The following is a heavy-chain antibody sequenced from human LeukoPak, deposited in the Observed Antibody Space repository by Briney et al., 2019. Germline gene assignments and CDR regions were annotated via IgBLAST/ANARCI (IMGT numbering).Heavy chain of an antibody. CDR2: ISSGSSYI. J-gene: IGHJ3*02. CDR1: GSTFSRHS. V-gene: IGHV3-21*01. D-gene: IGHD4-11*01. CDR3: ARGGLNYADASDI. Sequence: PGGSLTLSCAASGSTFSRHSMSWVRQAPGKGLEWVSYISSGSSYIYYADSVKGRFTISRDNAENSLYLQMNSLRGEDTAVYYCARGGLNYADASDIWGQGTMVTVSS.